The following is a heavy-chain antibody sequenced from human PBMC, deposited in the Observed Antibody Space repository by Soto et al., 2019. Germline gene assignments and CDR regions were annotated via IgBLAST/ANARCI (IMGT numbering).Heavy chain of an antibody. CDR2: IYHSGST. CDR1: GGSISSGGYS. J-gene: IGHJ4*02. V-gene: IGHV4-30-2*01. CDR3: ARGGDYGDYVYDY. Sequence: SETLSLTCAVSGGSISSGGYSWSWIRQPPGKGLEWIGYIYHSGSTYYNPSLKSRVTISVDRSKNQFSLKLSSVTAADTAVYYCARGGDYGDYVYDYSGQGTLVTVSS. D-gene: IGHD4-17*01.